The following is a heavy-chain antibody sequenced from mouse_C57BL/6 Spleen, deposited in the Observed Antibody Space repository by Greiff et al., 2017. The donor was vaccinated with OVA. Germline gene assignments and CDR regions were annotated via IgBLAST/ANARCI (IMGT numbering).Heavy chain of an antibody. CDR3: ARLDYYGSSDAMDY. J-gene: IGHJ4*01. D-gene: IGHD1-1*01. V-gene: IGHV1-9*01. Sequence: LHLVEPGAELMKPGASVKLSCKATGYTFTGYWIEWVKQRPGHGLEWIGEFLPGSGSTNYNEKFKGKATFTADTSSNTAYMQRSSLTTEDTAIYYCARLDYYGSSDAMDYWGQGTSVTVSS. CDR2: FLPGSGST. CDR1: GYTFTGYW.